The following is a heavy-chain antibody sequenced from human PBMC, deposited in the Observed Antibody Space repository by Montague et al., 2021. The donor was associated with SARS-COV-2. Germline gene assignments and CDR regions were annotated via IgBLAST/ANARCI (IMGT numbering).Heavy chain of an antibody. Sequence: SETLSLTCDVSGGSVYSNADHLNSDYWAWVRQSPGRGLEWTGSVXXRGXXXQXPSFRGRLTMSVDTSKNSVSLRLTSVPAADTAMYYCTGQRWRGRFDPWGLGTLVTVSS. J-gene: IGHJ5*02. V-gene: IGHV4-39*01. CDR2: VXXRGXX. CDR3: TGQRWRGRFDP. CDR1: GGSVYSNADHLNSDY. D-gene: IGHD2-15*01.